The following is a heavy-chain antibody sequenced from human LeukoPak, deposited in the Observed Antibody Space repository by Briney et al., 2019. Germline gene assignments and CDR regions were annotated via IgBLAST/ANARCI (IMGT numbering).Heavy chain of an antibody. Sequence: PSETLSLTCTVSGGSISSDYWCWIRQPPGKGLEWIGYMSYSGSTGYNPSLKSRATISGDTSKKQFSLELSSVTAADTAVYYCASVTEITDIDYWGQGTLVTV. D-gene: IGHD4-11*01. CDR1: GGSISSDY. CDR2: MSYSGST. CDR3: ASVTEITDIDY. J-gene: IGHJ4*02. V-gene: IGHV4-59*01.